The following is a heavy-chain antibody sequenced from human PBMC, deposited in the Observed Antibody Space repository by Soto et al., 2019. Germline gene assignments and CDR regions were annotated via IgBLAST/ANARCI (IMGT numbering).Heavy chain of an antibody. CDR3: LRDSAVTYFYY. Sequence: SESVCLTCTVAGESIASYIYFWPWIRQPPGKGLEWIGSIYYSGTTYYNPSLKSRVTISVDRSKNQFSLKLSSVTAADTAVYFCLRDSAVTYFYYRAQRAVVPISS. D-gene: IGHD6-19*01. V-gene: IGHV4-39*02. CDR2: IYYSGTT. J-gene: IGHJ4*01. CDR1: GESIASYIYF.